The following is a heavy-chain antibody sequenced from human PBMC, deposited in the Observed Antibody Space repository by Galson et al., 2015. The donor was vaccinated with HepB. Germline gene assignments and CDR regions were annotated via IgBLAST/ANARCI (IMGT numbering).Heavy chain of an antibody. CDR1: GFTFSSYG. V-gene: IGHV3-33*01. J-gene: IGHJ2*01. D-gene: IGHD2-2*01. Sequence: SLRLSCAASGFTFSSYGMHWVRQAPGKGLEWVAVIWYDGSNKYYADSVKGRFTISRDNSKNTLYLQMNSLRAEDTAVYYCARGREAYCSSTSCYYFDLWGRGTLVTVSS. CDR3: ARGREAYCSSTSCYYFDL. CDR2: IWYDGSNK.